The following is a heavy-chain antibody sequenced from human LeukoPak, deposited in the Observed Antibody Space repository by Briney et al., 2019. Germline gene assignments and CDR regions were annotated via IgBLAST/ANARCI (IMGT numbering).Heavy chain of an antibody. CDR3: ARQYGNYYFDY. CDR2: IYSGGDT. Sequence: GGSLRLSCAASGFTVSSNYMSWVRQAPGKGLEWVSVIYSGGDTHYADSVRGRFTVSRDNSKNTLNLQMSNLRAEDTAVYYCARQYGNYYFDYWGQGTLVTVSS. V-gene: IGHV3-53*01. CDR1: GFTVSSNY. J-gene: IGHJ4*02. D-gene: IGHD1-14*01.